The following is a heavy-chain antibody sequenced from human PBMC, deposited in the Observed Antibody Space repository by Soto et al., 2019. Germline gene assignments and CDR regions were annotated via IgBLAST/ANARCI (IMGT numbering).Heavy chain of an antibody. J-gene: IGHJ6*02. Sequence: GGSLRLSCAASGFTFITYAMSWVRQAPGKGLEWVSVISNSGGSTYYADSVKGRFTISRDNSKNMLYLQMDSLRAEDTAVYYCAKFGAGRRPYYFYGMDVWGLGATVTVSS. CDR2: ISNSGGST. CDR1: GFTFITYA. CDR3: AKFGAGRRPYYFYGMDV. V-gene: IGHV3-23*01. D-gene: IGHD3-10*01.